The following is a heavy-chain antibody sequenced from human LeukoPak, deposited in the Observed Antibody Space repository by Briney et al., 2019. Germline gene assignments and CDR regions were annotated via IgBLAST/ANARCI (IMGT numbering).Heavy chain of an antibody. CDR1: GDSISSTDHY. J-gene: IGHJ4*02. D-gene: IGHD3-22*01. Sequence: SETLSLTCTVSGDSISSTDHYWAWIRQPPGKGLEWIGNIYYNGIAHYNPSLKSRVTISVGTSTNQFSLNLRSVTAADTAVYYCARLNYYDSSGYYYVPYFDYWGQGTLVTVSS. CDR2: IYYNGIA. V-gene: IGHV4-39*01. CDR3: ARLNYYDSSGYYYVPYFDY.